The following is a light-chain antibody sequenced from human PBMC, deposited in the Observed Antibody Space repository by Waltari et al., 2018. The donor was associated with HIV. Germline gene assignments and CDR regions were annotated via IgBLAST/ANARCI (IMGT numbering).Light chain of an antibody. CDR3: AAWDDSLRGFYV. CDR1: SSHIGSNY. Sequence: QSVLTQPPSASGTPGQRVTISCSGSSSHIGSNYVYWYQQLPGTAPKLLIYRNNQRPSGVPDRFSGSKSGTSASLAISGLRSEDEADYYCAAWDDSLRGFYVFGTGTKVTVL. CDR2: RNN. V-gene: IGLV1-47*01. J-gene: IGLJ1*01.